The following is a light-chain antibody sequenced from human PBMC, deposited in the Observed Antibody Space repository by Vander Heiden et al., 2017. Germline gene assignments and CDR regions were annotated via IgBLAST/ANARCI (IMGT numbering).Light chain of an antibody. CDR3: QQFGSSPPA. CDR1: QTVSSTY. CDR2: GAS. Sequence: EIVLTQSPATLSLSPGERATLYCRASQTVSSTYLAWYQQKPGQSPRLLISGASSRATGIPDRFSDSGSETEFTLTISRLEPEDVGVYYCQQFGSSPPAFGSGTKLEIK. V-gene: IGKV3-20*01. J-gene: IGKJ2*01.